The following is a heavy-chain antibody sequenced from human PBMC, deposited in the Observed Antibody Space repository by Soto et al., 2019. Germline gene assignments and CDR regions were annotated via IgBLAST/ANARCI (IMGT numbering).Heavy chain of an antibody. J-gene: IGHJ4*02. V-gene: IGHV3-53*01. D-gene: IGHD1-26*01. CDR3: ATFIVGATM. CDR1: GFTVSSNY. Sequence: GGSLRLSCAVSGFTVSSNYMSWVRQAPGKGLEWVSLIYSGSSTYYADSVKGRFTISRDNSKNTLYLQMNSLRAEDTAVYYCATFIVGATMWGQGTLVTVSS. CDR2: IYSGSST.